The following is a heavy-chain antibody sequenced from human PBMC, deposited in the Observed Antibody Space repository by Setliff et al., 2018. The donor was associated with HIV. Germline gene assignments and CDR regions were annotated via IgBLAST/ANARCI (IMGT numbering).Heavy chain of an antibody. J-gene: IGHJ6*03. CDR2: IHYNGRT. CDR1: GDSITNDDYY. CDR3: VRHTRDTSLAHYYYYIDV. D-gene: IGHD5-18*01. V-gene: IGHV4-39*01. Sequence: SETLSLTCTVSGDSITNDDYYWGWIRQPPGKGLEWIAIIHYNGRTYYDPSLKSRVTIFVDTSKTQFYLKLRSVTASDTAVYYCVRHTRDTSLAHYYYYIDVWGKGTTVTVSS.